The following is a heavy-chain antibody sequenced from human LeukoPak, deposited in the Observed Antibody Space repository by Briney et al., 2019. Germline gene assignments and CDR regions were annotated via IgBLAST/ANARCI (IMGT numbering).Heavy chain of an antibody. Sequence: GGSLRLSCAASGFIFSSYSMTWVRQAPGKGLEWVSGISGSGGSTSYADSVKGRFTISRDNSKNTLYLQMNSLRAEDTAVYYCAKAGSGYYFPFDYWGQGTLVPVSS. CDR1: GFIFSSYS. CDR3: AKAGSGYYFPFDY. CDR2: ISGSGGST. V-gene: IGHV3-23*01. D-gene: IGHD3-22*01. J-gene: IGHJ4*02.